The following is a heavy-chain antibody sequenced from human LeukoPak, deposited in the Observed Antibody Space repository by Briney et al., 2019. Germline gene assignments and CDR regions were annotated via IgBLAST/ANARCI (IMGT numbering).Heavy chain of an antibody. J-gene: IGHJ6*03. D-gene: IGHD2-2*01. Sequence: GGSLRLSCAVSGITLSNYGMSWVRQAPGKGLEWVAGISDGGGRTNYADSVKGRFTISRDNAKNSLYLQMNSLRAEGTAVYYCARDLCSSTSCYYYYYYMDVWGKGTTVTVSS. CDR2: ISDGGGRT. CDR3: ARDLCSSTSCYYYYYYMDV. CDR1: GITLSNYG. V-gene: IGHV3-23*01.